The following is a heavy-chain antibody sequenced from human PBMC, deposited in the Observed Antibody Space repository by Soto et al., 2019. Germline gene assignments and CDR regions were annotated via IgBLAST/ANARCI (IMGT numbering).Heavy chain of an antibody. CDR2: VNTKTGGT. CDR3: ATGTNGTTGWFHP. CDR1: GYTFTAYY. J-gene: IGHJ5*02. V-gene: IGHV1-2*02. D-gene: IGHD1-1*01. Sequence: QVRLVQSGAEVLQPGASVRVSCTTSGYTFTAYYLHWVRQAPGQGLEWMGWVNTKTGGTNYAQKFQGRLSMTRDTSLSSAHMQLSRLTSDDTAVYYCATGTNGTTGWFHPWGQGTQVTVSS.